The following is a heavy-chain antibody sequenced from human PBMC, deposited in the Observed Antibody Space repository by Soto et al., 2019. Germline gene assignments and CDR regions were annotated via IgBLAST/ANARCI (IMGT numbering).Heavy chain of an antibody. Sequence: PSETLSVTCTVSGGSISSSSYYWGWIRQPPGKGLEWIGSIYYSGSTYYNPSLKSRVTISVDTSKNQFSLKLTSVTAADTAVYYCTRGGDAYKNGHWGQGTLVTVSS. CDR3: TRGGDAYKNGH. D-gene: IGHD2-21*01. CDR1: GGSISSSSYY. V-gene: IGHV4-39*07. J-gene: IGHJ4*02. CDR2: IYYSGST.